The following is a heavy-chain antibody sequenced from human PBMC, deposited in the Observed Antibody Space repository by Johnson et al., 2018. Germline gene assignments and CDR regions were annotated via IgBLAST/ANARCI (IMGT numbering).Heavy chain of an antibody. CDR3: ARDPGTTI. D-gene: IGHD1-1*01. V-gene: IGHV3-74*01. J-gene: IGHJ4*02. CDR1: GFTFSSYW. CDR2: INSDGSST. Sequence: VQLQESGGGLVQPGGSLRLCCAVSGFTFSSYWMHWVRQAPGKGLVWVSCINSDGSSTSYADSVKGRFTISRNNAKNTMYLQMKRPRAEDTAVYYCARDPGTTIWGQGTLVTVSS.